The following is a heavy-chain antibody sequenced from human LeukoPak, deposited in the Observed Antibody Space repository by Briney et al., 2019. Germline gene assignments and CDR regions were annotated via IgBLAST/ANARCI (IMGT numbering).Heavy chain of an antibody. CDR2: TYHTVST. CDR3: ARQRAEEGDLTFAD. V-gene: IGHV4-38-2*02. CDR1: DYFLSSGYH. Sequence: SETLSLTCTVSDYFLSSGYHWGWIRPPPGNGRQGIGTTYHTVSTYYRSSLKSRVIISVDKSKNLFSLNLRSVTAADTAVYYCARQRAEEGDLTFADWGQGTLVTVSS. J-gene: IGHJ4*02. D-gene: IGHD2-21*02.